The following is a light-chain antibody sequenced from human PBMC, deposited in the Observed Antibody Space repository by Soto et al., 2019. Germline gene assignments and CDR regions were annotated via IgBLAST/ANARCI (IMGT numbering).Light chain of an antibody. CDR1: SSNIGGNY. Sequence: QSVLTQPPSASGTPGQRVSISCSATSSNIGGNYVSWYQQLPGTAPKLLIYRNYQRPSGVPDRFSGSKSGTSASLAISGLRSEDEADYYCAAWDDSLSSYAFGTGTKVTVL. J-gene: IGLJ1*01. CDR2: RNY. V-gene: IGLV1-47*01. CDR3: AAWDDSLSSYA.